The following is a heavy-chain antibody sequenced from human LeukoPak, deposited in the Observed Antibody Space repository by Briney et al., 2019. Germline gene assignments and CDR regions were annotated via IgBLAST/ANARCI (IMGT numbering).Heavy chain of an antibody. J-gene: IGHJ3*02. V-gene: IGHV3-30-3*01. CDR3: ARARFSDAFDI. Sequence: GSLRLSCAASGFTFSSYAMHWVRQAPGKGLEWVAVISYDGSNKYYADSVKGRFTTSRDNSKNTLYLQMNSLRAEDTAVYYCARARFSDAFDIWGQGTMVTVSS. CDR2: ISYDGSNK. CDR1: GFTFSSYA.